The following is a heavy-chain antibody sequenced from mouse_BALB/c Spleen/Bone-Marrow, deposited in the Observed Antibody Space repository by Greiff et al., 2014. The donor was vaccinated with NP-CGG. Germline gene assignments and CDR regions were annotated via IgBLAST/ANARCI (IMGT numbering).Heavy chain of an antibody. D-gene: IGHD4-1*01. V-gene: IGHV1-14*01. Sequence: VQLQQSGPDLVKPGASVKMSCKASGYTFTSFVMHWVKQKPGQGLEWIGYINPHNDGTKYNEKFKDKATLSSDKSSSTAYMELSSLTSVDSAVYYCGRRESGTWFAYWGQGTLVTVSA. J-gene: IGHJ3*01. CDR1: GYTFTSFV. CDR2: INPHNDGT. CDR3: GRRESGTWFAY.